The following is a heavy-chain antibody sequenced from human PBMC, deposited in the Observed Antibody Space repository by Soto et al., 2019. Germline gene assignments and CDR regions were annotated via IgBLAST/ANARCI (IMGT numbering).Heavy chain of an antibody. CDR1: GFMFDSYA. Sequence: EVQLVESGGGLVQPGGSLRLSCVASGFMFDSYAMNWVRQAPGKGLEWVSYISPGGDRIYYAESLKGRITISRDNARNSLYLQMNILSDEDPAVYYGTKSADSAGWGVDFWGPGTLVTVAS. CDR3: TKSADSAGWGVDF. CDR2: ISPGGDRI. D-gene: IGHD2-8*01. J-gene: IGHJ4*02. V-gene: IGHV3-48*02.